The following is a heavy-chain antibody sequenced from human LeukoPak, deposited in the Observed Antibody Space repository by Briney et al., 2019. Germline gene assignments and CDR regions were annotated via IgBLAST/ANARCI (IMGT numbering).Heavy chain of an antibody. CDR1: GDSVSSNSAA. Sequence: SQTLSLTCAISGDSVSSNSAAWNWIRQSPSGGIEWLGRTYYRSKWYTNYAVSVKSRITINPDTSKNQFSLQLNSVTPDDTAVYYCARDPTGDLYFDLWGRGTLVTVSS. CDR2: TYYRSKWYT. V-gene: IGHV6-1*01. J-gene: IGHJ2*01. D-gene: IGHD7-27*01. CDR3: ARDPTGDLYFDL.